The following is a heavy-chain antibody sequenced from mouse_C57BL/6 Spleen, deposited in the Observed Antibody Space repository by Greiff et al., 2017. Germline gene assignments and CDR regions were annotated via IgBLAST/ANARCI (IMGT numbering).Heavy chain of an antibody. CDR1: GYTFTSYW. J-gene: IGHJ2*01. V-gene: IGHV1-69*01. CDR2: IDPSDSYT. CDR3: ARGFYYGSSYLYYFDY. Sequence: QVQLQQPGAELVMPGASVKLSCKASGYTFTSYWMHWVKQRPGQGLEWIGEIDPSDSYTNYNQKFKGKSTLTVDKSSSTAYMQLSSLTSEDSAVYYCARGFYYGSSYLYYFDYWGQGTTLTVSS. D-gene: IGHD1-1*01.